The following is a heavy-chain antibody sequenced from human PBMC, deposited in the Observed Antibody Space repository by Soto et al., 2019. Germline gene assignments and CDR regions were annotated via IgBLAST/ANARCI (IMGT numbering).Heavy chain of an antibody. Sequence: TLSLTCTVSGGSISSCGYYWSWIRQHPGKGLEWIGYIYYSGSTYYNPSLKSRVTISVDTSKNQFSLKLSSVTAADTAVYYCARDRRDGYNGFDYWGQGTLVTVS. D-gene: IGHD5-12*01. J-gene: IGHJ4*02. CDR1: GGSISSCGYY. CDR3: ARDRRDGYNGFDY. V-gene: IGHV4-31*03. CDR2: IYYSGST.